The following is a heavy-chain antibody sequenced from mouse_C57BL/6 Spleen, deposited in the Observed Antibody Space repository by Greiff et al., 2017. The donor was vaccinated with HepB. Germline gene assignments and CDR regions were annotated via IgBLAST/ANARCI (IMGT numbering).Heavy chain of an antibody. V-gene: IGHV1-69*01. Sequence: QVQLQQPGAELVMPGASVKLSCKASGYTFTSYWMHWVKQRPGQGLEWIGEIDPSDSYTNYNQKFKGKSTLTVDKSSSTAYMQLSSLTSEDSAVYYCARGGYSNPFAYWGQGTLVTVSA. D-gene: IGHD2-5*01. CDR1: GYTFTSYW. J-gene: IGHJ3*01. CDR2: IDPSDSYT. CDR3: ARGGYSNPFAY.